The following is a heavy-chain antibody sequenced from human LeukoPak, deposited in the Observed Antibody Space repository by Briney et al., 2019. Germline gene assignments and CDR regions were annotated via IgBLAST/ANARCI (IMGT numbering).Heavy chain of an antibody. CDR1: GGSISSYY. J-gene: IGHJ6*02. Sequence: SETLSLTCTVSGGSISSYYWSWIRQPPGKGLEWLGYIYYSGSTNYNPSLKSRVTISVDTSKNQFSLKLSSVTAADTAVYYCARGIVGATSHYYYYYYGMDVWGQGTTVTVSS. D-gene: IGHD1-26*01. CDR3: ARGIVGATSHYYYYYYGMDV. V-gene: IGHV4-59*01. CDR2: IYYSGST.